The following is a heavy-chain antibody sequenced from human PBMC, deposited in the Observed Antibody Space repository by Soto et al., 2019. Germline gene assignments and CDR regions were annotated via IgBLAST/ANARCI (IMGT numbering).Heavy chain of an antibody. Sequence: QVQLVQSGAEVKKPGASVKVSCKASGYTFTSYGISWVRQAPGQGLEWMGWISAYNGNTNYAQKLLGRDTRSTEASTSTAYMELRSLRSGDTAVDYCARVNPSTIVWDQNWFAPWGQGTLVSVSS. J-gene: IGHJ5*02. V-gene: IGHV1-18*01. D-gene: IGHD3-10*01. CDR1: GYTFTSYG. CDR2: ISAYNGNT. CDR3: ARVNPSTIVWDQNWFAP.